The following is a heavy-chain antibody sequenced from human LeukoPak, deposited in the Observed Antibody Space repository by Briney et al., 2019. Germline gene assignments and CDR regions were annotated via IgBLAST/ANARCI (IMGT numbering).Heavy chain of an antibody. CDR3: ARKLGAASSGWPYNWFDP. D-gene: IGHD6-19*01. Sequence: ASVKVSCRASGYXFTSYGISWVRQAPGQGFEWMGWISAYNGNTHYAQKLQGRVTMTTDTSTSTAYMELRSLRSDDTAVYYCARKLGAASSGWPYNWFDPWGQGTLVTVSS. CDR2: ISAYNGNT. CDR1: GYXFTSYG. V-gene: IGHV1-18*01. J-gene: IGHJ5*02.